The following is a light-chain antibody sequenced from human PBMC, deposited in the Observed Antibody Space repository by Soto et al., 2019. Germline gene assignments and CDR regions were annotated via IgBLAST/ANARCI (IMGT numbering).Light chain of an antibody. CDR3: QQFEFYPLT. CDR1: QGISSN. Sequence: IQLTQSPSSLSASVGERVTITCRASQGISSNLAWYQQKPGKAPKLLIYAASTSPSGVPSRFSGSGSGTYFTLIISSLHPEYFATYYWQQFEFYPLTFGGGTKVEIK. V-gene: IGKV1-9*01. CDR2: AAS. J-gene: IGKJ4*01.